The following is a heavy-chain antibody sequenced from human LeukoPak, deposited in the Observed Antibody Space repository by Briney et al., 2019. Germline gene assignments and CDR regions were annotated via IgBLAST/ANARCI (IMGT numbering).Heavy chain of an antibody. Sequence: GGSLRLSCAASGNYWMHWVRQVPGKGLVWVSHINSDGSWTSYADSVKGRFTISKDNAKNTVYLQMNSLRAEDTAIYYCVSFYETYWGRGTLVTVSS. CDR2: INSDGSWT. CDR3: VSFYETY. CDR1: GNYW. J-gene: IGHJ4*02. D-gene: IGHD2/OR15-2a*01. V-gene: IGHV3-74*01.